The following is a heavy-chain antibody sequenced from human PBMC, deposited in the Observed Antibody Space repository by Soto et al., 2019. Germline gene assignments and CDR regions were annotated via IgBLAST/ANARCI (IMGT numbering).Heavy chain of an antibody. CDR3: ARDSPDDFWSGYYTGPLDAFDI. J-gene: IGHJ3*02. D-gene: IGHD3-3*01. CDR2: ISAYNGNT. CDR1: GYTFTSYG. V-gene: IGHV1-18*01. Sequence: ASVKVSCKASGYTFTSYGISWVLQAPGQGLEWMGWISAYNGNTNYAQKLQGRVTMTTDTSTSTAYMELRSLRSDDTAVYYCARDSPDDFWSGYYTGPLDAFDIWGQGTMVTVSS.